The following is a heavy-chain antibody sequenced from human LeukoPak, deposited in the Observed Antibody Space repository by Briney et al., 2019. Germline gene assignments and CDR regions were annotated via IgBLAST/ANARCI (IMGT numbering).Heavy chain of an antibody. D-gene: IGHD4-11*01. J-gene: IGHJ4*02. CDR2: SSDGSGT. CDR1: EFTFGGYW. Sequence: PGGSLRLSCAASEFTFGGYWMGWVRQAPGKGLVWVSRSSDGSGTAYADSVKGRFTITRDNAKNTLYLQMNSLRAEDTAVYYCARISNYAFDYWGQGTLVTVSS. CDR3: ARISNYAFDY. V-gene: IGHV3-74*01.